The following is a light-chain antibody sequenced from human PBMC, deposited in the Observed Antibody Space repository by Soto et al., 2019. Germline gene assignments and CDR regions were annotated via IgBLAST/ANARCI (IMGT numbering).Light chain of an antibody. CDR1: QSVNSN. V-gene: IGKV3-15*01. CDR2: VAS. J-gene: IGKJ4*01. CDR3: QQYNAWPLT. Sequence: EIVMTQSPATLSVSPGERVTLSCRASQSVNSNLAWYQQKPGQTPKLLIYVASTRATGIPARFSGSGSGTEFTLTISSLQSEGFAIYYCQQYNAWPLTFGGGTKVEFK.